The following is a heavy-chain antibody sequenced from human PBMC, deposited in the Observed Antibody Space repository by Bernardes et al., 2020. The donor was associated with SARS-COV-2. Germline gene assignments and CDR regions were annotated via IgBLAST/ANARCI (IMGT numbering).Heavy chain of an antibody. J-gene: IGHJ6*02. Sequence: GGSLRLSCAASGFTFSGSAIHWVRQASGKGLEWVGRIRSKTNDYATAYAASVKGRFTISRDDSKNTTYLLMNSLQTEDTAVYFCARRSRNLPYYYYALDVWGQGTTVTVSS. D-gene: IGHD1-1*01. CDR3: ARRSRNLPYYYYALDV. CDR1: GFTFSGSA. V-gene: IGHV3-73*01. CDR2: IRSKTNDYAT.